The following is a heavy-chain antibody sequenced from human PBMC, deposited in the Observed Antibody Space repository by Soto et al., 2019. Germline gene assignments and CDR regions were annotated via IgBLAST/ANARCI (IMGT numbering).Heavy chain of an antibody. Sequence: ASVKVSCKASGFSFTGYYIHWLRQAPGQGLEWMGWINAHSGGTEYAQKFQGRVTLTRDTSIATAYLTLTSLTSEDTAVYYCARERSRYDRSGYSRPDYWGQGTLVTVSS. J-gene: IGHJ4*02. CDR1: GFSFTGYY. CDR2: INAHSGGT. D-gene: IGHD3-22*01. V-gene: IGHV1-2*02. CDR3: ARERSRYDRSGYSRPDY.